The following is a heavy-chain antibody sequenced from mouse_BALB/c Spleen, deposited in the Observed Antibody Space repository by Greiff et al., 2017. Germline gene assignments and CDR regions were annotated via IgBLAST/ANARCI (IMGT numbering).Heavy chain of an antibody. J-gene: IGHJ3*01. D-gene: IGHD2-1*01. CDR3: ARSRGNPY. Sequence: QVQLQQPGAELVKPGASVKLSCKASGYTFTSYWMHWVKQRPGQGLEWIGEINPSNGRTNYNEKFKGKATLSADKSSSTAYMQLSSLASEDSAVYYCARSRGNPYWGQGTLVTVSA. CDR1: GYTFTSYW. CDR2: INPSNGRT. V-gene: IGHV1S81*02.